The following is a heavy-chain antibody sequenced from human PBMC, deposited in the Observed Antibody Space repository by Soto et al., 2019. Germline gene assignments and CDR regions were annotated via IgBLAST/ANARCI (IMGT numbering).Heavy chain of an antibody. CDR3: ARDQTAGDWFDP. CDR2: INSDGSST. CDR1: GFTFSSYW. Sequence: EVQLVESGGGLVQPGGSLRLSCAASGFTFSSYWMHWVRQAPGKGLVWVSRINSDGSSTNYADSVKGRFTISRDNAKNTLYLQMNSLRAEDTAVYYCARDQTAGDWFDPWGQGTLDTVSS. J-gene: IGHJ5*02. D-gene: IGHD2-21*02. V-gene: IGHV3-74*01.